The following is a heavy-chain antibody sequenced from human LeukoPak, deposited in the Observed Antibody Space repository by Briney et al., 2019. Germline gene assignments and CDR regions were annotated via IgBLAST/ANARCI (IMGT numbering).Heavy chain of an antibody. CDR1: GGSFSGYY. J-gene: IGHJ4*02. CDR3: ARSLWFGGGFDY. CDR2: INHSGST. Sequence: SETLSLTCAVYGGSFSGYYWSWIRQPPGKGLEWIGEINHSGSTNYNPSLKSRVTISVDTSKNQFSLKLSSVTAADTAVYYCARSLWFGGGFDYWGRGTLVTVSS. D-gene: IGHD3-10*01. V-gene: IGHV4-34*01.